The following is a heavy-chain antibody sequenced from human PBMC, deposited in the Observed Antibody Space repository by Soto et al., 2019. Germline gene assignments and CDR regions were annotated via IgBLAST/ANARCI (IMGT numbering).Heavy chain of an antibody. J-gene: IGHJ6*04. D-gene: IGHD2-2*01. CDR1: GYTFYYYG. CDR2: VWYDGCNK. V-gene: IGHV3-33*03. Sequence: VGCPRLSCAASGYTFYYYGIHGFLQSPGKGRECVAVVWYDGCNKYYLDSVKRRLTISRGNSKNTVSLQTDSLRGQDTAVYYRVCSYYISQTCKPYHNALDVWVKGTTVTVSS. CDR3: VCSYYISQTCKPYHNALDV.